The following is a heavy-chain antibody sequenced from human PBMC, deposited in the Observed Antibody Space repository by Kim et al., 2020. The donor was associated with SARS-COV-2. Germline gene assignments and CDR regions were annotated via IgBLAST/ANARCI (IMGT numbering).Heavy chain of an antibody. CDR3: AGSSGSYKYDYGMDV. J-gene: IGHJ6*02. Sequence: SETLSLTCTVSGDSISSTDSYYGGWIRQPPRKGLEGIGSISYSGSTYYNPSLKSRVTMSVDTAKNQFSLKLRSVTAADTAVYYCAGSSGSYKYDYGMDVWGQGTTVTV. CDR2: ISYSGST. V-gene: IGHV4-39*01. D-gene: IGHD3-10*01. CDR1: GDSISSTDSYY.